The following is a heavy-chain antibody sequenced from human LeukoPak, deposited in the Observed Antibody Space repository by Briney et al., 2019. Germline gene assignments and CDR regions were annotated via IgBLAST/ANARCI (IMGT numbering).Heavy chain of an antibody. D-gene: IGHD3/OR15-3a*01. CDR1: GITLSNYG. CDR2: ISDSGGST. J-gene: IGHJ4*02. CDR3: AKRGVVIRVILVGFHKEAYYFES. Sequence: GGSLRLSCAVSGITLSNYGMSWVRQAPGKGLEWVAGISDSGGSTKYADSVKGRFTIARDNRKNTLYLQMNSLRAGDTAVYFCAKRGVVIRVILVGFHKEAYYFESWGQGALVTVSS. V-gene: IGHV3-23*01.